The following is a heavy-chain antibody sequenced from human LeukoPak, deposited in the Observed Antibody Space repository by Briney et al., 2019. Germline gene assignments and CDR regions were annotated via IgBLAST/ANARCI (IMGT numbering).Heavy chain of an antibody. CDR1: GYTFTGYY. D-gene: IGHD3-3*01. CDR2: INPNSGGT. Sequence: ASVKVSCKASGYTFTGYYMHWVRQAPGQGLEWMGWINPNSGGTNYAQKFQGRVTMTRDTSISTAYMELSRLRSDDTAVYYCASVPQTYYDFWSGYYTPPNWFDPWGQGTLVTVSS. J-gene: IGHJ5*02. CDR3: ASVPQTYYDFWSGYYTPPNWFDP. V-gene: IGHV1-2*02.